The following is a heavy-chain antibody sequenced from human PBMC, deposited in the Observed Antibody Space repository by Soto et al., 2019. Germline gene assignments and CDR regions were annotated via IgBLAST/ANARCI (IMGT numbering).Heavy chain of an antibody. D-gene: IGHD3-22*01. CDR1: GFTFSSYG. CDR2: ISYDGSNK. J-gene: IGHJ3*02. V-gene: IGHV3-30*18. CDR3: AKDNDDSSGYPHDAFDI. Sequence: QVQLVESGGGVVQPERSLRLSCAASGFTFSSYGMHWVRQAPGKGLEWVAVISYDGSNKYYADSVKGRFTISRDNSKNTLYLQMNSLRAEDTAVYYCAKDNDDSSGYPHDAFDIWGQGTMVTVSS.